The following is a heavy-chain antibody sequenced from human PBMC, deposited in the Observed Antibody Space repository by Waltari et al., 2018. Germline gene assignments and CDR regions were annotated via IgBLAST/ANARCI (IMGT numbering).Heavy chain of an antibody. V-gene: IGHV4-59*08. J-gene: IGHJ4*02. Sequence: QVQLQESGPGLVKPSETLSLTCTVSCGSISIFFCSWIRRPPGKGLEWIGYIYYTGTTSYTPSLKSRVTMSVDTSQNQFSLTLNSVTAADTAVYYCARQRYYYDDSGYYHHFDYWGQGTLVTVSS. CDR2: IYYTGTT. CDR3: ARQRYYYDDSGYYHHFDY. D-gene: IGHD3-22*01. CDR1: CGSISIFF.